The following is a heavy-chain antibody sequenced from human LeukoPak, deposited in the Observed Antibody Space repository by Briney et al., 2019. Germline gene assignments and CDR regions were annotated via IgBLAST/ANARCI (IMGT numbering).Heavy chain of an antibody. CDR2: ISSSSSYI. Sequence: GGSLRLSCAASGFTFSSYSMNWVRQAPGKGLEWVSSISSSSSYIYYADSVKGRFTISRDNAKNSLYLQMNSLRAEDTAVYYCARVLDTAMVLDYGMDVWGQGTTVTVSS. CDR1: GFTFSSYS. V-gene: IGHV3-21*01. D-gene: IGHD5-18*01. J-gene: IGHJ6*02. CDR3: ARVLDTAMVLDYGMDV.